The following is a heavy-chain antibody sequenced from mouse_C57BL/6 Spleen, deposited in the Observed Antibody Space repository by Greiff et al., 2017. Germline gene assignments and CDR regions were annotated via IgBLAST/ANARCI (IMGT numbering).Heavy chain of an antibody. V-gene: IGHV1-61*01. D-gene: IGHD2-14*01. Sequence: VQLQQPGAELVRPGSSVKLSCKASGYTFTSYWMDWVKQRPGQGLEWIGNISPSDSETHYNQKFKDKATLTVDKSSSTAYMQLSSLTSEDSAVYYCAKTGTGSPYYFDYWGQGTTLTVSS. J-gene: IGHJ2*01. CDR3: AKTGTGSPYYFDY. CDR1: GYTFTSYW. CDR2: ISPSDSET.